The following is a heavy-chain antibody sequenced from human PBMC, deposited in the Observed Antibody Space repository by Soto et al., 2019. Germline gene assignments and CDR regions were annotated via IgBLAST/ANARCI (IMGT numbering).Heavy chain of an antibody. CDR1: GGALSSGGYY. CDR3: ARSVLP. J-gene: IGHJ5*02. Sequence: QVQLQESGPGLVKPSQTLSLTCPLSGGALSSGGYYWSWIRQHPGKGLEWIGYIYYSGSTYYNPSLKSRVTISVDTPKNPFSLKLRSVTAADTAGYYCARSVLPWGQGTLVTVSS. CDR2: IYYSGST. V-gene: IGHV4-31*03.